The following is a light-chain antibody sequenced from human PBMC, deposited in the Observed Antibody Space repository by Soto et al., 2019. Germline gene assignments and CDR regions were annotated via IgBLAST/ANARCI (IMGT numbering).Light chain of an antibody. J-gene: IGLJ1*01. CDR1: SSNIGNNY. V-gene: IGLV1-51*02. CDR2: ENN. Sequence: SVLTQPPSVSAAPGQKGTISCSGSSSNIGNNYVSWYQQLPGTAPKLLIFENNKRPSGIPDRFSASKSGTSATLAITGLQTGDAADYFCGTWDNSLSLPYVFGTGTKVTVL. CDR3: GTWDNSLSLPYV.